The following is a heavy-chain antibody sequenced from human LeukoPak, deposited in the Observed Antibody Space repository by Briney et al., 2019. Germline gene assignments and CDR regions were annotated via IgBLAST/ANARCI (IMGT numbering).Heavy chain of an antibody. CDR3: TRGGGGYSSSWSRDASPIDY. V-gene: IGHV3-49*04. Sequence: GGSLRLSCTASGFTFGDYAMSWVRQAPGKGLEWVGFIRSKAYGGTTEYAASVKGRFTISRDDSKSIAYLQMNSLKTEDTAVSYCTRGGGGYSSSWSRDASPIDYWGQGTLVTVSS. D-gene: IGHD6-13*01. CDR2: IRSKAYGGTT. J-gene: IGHJ4*02. CDR1: GFTFGDYA.